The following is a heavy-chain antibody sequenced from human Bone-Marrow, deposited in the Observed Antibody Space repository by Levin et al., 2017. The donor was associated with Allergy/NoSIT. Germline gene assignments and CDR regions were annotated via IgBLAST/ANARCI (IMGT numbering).Heavy chain of an antibody. CDR3: AKALGDYITYSYGMDV. CDR1: GVIFSSYA. D-gene: IGHD4-17*01. J-gene: IGHJ6*02. CDR2: IRGSGQTT. Sequence: PGGSLRLSCGVSGVIFSSYAMSWVRQAPGRGLEWVSVIRGSGQTTYYADSVKGRFTITRDNSKNTLYLQMNSLRADDTAIYFCAKALGDYITYSYGMDVWGQGTTVTVSS. V-gene: IGHV3-23*01.